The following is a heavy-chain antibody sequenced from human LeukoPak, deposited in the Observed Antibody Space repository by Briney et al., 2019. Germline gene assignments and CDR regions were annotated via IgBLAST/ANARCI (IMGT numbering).Heavy chain of an antibody. Sequence: SETLSLTCTVSGGSISSSSYYWGWIRQPPGKGLEWIGEINHSGSTNYNPSLKSRVTISIDKSKNQFSLKLSSVTAADTAVYYCAGPSEWDVLYYLDSWGQGTLVTVSS. CDR3: AGPSEWDVLYYLDS. CDR1: GGSISSSSYY. CDR2: INHSGST. V-gene: IGHV4-39*07. D-gene: IGHD1-26*01. J-gene: IGHJ4*02.